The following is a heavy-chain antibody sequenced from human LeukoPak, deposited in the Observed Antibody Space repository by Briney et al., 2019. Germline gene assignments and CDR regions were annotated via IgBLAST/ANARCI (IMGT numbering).Heavy chain of an antibody. Sequence: PSETLSLTCAVSGYSISSSNWWGWIRQPPGKGLEWIGYIYYSGSTYYNPSLKSRVTISVDKSKNQFSLKLSSVTAADTAVYYCARDRQQLVRGDYFDYWGQGTLVTVSS. CDR2: IYYSGST. J-gene: IGHJ4*02. D-gene: IGHD6-13*01. V-gene: IGHV4-28*03. CDR3: ARDRQQLVRGDYFDY. CDR1: GYSISSSNW.